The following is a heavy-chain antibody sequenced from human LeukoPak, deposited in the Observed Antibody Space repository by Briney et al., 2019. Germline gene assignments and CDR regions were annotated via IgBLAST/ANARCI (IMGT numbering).Heavy chain of an antibody. V-gene: IGHV1-69*13. Sequence: ASVKVSCKPSGGTFSSYAISWVRQAPGQGLEWMGGIIPIFGTANYAQKVQGRVTITADESTSTAYMELSSLRSEDTAVYYCARTPPEWPMSWFDPWGQGTLVTVSS. D-gene: IGHD3-3*01. CDR1: GGTFSSYA. J-gene: IGHJ5*02. CDR3: ARTPPEWPMSWFDP. CDR2: IIPIFGTA.